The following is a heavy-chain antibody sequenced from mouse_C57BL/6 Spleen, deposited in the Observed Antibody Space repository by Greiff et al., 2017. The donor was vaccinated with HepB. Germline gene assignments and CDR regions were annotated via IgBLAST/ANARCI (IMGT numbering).Heavy chain of an antibody. CDR1: GFTFSDYY. Sequence: DVKLVESEGGLVQPGSSMKLSCTASGFTFSDYYMAWVRQVPEKGLEWVANINYDGSSTYYLDSLKSRFIISRDNAKNILYLQMSSLKSEDTATYYCARVAYYAMDYWGQGTSVTVSS. CDR2: INYDGSST. V-gene: IGHV5-16*01. CDR3: ARVAYYAMDY. J-gene: IGHJ4*01.